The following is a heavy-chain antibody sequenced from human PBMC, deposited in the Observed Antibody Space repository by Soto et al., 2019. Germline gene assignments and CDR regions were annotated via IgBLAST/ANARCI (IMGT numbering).Heavy chain of an antibody. D-gene: IGHD4-17*01. Sequence: GESLKISCKGSGYSFTSYWISWVRQMPGKGLEWMGRIDPSDSYTNYSPSFQGHVTISADKSISTAYLQWSSLKASDTAMYYCARRDTTVTTFGYYYYGMDVWGQGTTVTSP. J-gene: IGHJ6*02. V-gene: IGHV5-10-1*01. CDR2: IDPSDSYT. CDR1: GYSFTSYW. CDR3: ARRDTTVTTFGYYYYGMDV.